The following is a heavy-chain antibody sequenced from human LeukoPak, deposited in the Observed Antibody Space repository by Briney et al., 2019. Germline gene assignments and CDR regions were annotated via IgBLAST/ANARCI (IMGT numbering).Heavy chain of an antibody. D-gene: IGHD3-10*01. Sequence: SVKVSCKASGGTFSSYAISWVRQAPGQGLEWMGRIIPILGIANYAQKFQGRVTITADKSTSTAYMELSSLRSEDTAVYYCARGGTMVRGVITWFDPWGQGTLVTVSS. V-gene: IGHV1-69*04. CDR3: ARGGTMVRGVITWFDP. J-gene: IGHJ5*02. CDR1: GGTFSSYA. CDR2: IIPILGIA.